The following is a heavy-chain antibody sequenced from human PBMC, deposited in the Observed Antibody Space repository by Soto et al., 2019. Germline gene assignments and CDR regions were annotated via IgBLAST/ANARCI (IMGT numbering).Heavy chain of an antibody. CDR2: ISYDGSIT. V-gene: IGHV3-30*04. D-gene: IGHD3-16*02. Sequence: QVQLVESGGGVVQPGRSLRLSCAASGLTFINYNMHWVRQAPGKGLEWVAVISYDGSITKYADSVKGRFTISRDNSKNTLFLQMNGLKAEDTAMYYCARDPESRRGPTYRSCYWGQGILVIVSS. CDR1: GLTFINYN. J-gene: IGHJ4*01. CDR3: ARDPESRRGPTYRSCY.